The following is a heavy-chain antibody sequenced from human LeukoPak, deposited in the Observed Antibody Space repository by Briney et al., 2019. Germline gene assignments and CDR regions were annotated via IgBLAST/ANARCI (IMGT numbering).Heavy chain of an antibody. J-gene: IGHJ5*02. CDR1: GGSFSGYY. V-gene: IGHV4-34*01. Sequence: SETLSLTCAVYGGSFSGYYWSWIRQPPGKGLEWIGEINHSGSTNYNPSLKSRATMSVDTSKNQFSLKLTSVTAADTAVYYCARGLGGSWYIWFDPWGQGTLVTVSS. CDR3: ARGLGGSWYIWFDP. CDR2: INHSGST. D-gene: IGHD6-13*01.